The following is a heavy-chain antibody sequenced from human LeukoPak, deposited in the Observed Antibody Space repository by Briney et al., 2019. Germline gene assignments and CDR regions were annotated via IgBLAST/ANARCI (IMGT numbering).Heavy chain of an antibody. CDR1: GGSISSGDYY. V-gene: IGHV4-39*01. CDR2: IYYSGST. J-gene: IGHJ5*02. Sequence: PSQTLSLTCTVSGGSISSGDYYWSWIRQPPGKGLEWIGSIYYSGSTLYNASLKSRVTISVDTSKNHFSLKLSSVTAADTAVYYCARHFHYSNNWFDPWGQGTLVTVSS. D-gene: IGHD4-11*01. CDR3: ARHFHYSNNWFDP.